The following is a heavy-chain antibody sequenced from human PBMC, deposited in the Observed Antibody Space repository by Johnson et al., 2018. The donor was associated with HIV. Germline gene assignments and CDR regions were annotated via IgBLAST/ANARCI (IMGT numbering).Heavy chain of an antibody. V-gene: IGHV3-66*02. CDR3: ATSTASDAFDI. J-gene: IGHJ3*02. CDR1: GFTVSSNY. Sequence: VQLVESGGGLVHPGGSLRLSCAASGFTVSSNYMSWVRQAPGKGLEWVSVIYSGGSTYYADSVKGRFTISRDNSKNTLYLQMNSLRAEDTAVYYCATSTASDAFDIWGQGTMVTVSS. CDR2: IYSGGST. D-gene: IGHD1-1*01.